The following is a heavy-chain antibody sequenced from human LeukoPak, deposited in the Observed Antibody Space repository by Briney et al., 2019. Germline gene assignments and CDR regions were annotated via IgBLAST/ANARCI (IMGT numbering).Heavy chain of an antibody. CDR2: ISYDGSNK. CDR1: GFTFSSYG. D-gene: IGHD2-15*01. J-gene: IGHJ6*04. V-gene: IGHV3-30*18. CDR3: AKDSVCSGGSCYSNYHGMDV. Sequence: PGRSLRLSCAASGFTFSSYGMHWVRQAPGKGLEWVAVISYDGSNKYYADSVKGRFTISRDNSKNTLYLQMNSLRAEDTAVYYCAKDSVCSGGSCYSNYHGMDVWGKGTTVTVSS.